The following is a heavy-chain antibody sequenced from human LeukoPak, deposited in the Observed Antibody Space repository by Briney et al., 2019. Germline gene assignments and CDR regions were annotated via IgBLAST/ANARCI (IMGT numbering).Heavy chain of an antibody. D-gene: IGHD2-2*01. CDR3: ARDYTRSSSWYGDY. CDR2: ITNSGSHI. CDR1: GFTFNTYS. V-gene: IGHV3-21*01. Sequence: PGGSLRLSCEASGFTFNTYSMNWARQAPGKGLEWVASITNSGSHIYYAKSVKGRFTISRDNAKNSLYLQMSSLSAEDTAVYYCARDYTRSSSWYGDYWGQGILVTVSS. J-gene: IGHJ4*02.